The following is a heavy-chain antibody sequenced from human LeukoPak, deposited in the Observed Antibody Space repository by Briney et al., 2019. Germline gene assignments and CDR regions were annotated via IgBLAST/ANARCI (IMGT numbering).Heavy chain of an antibody. D-gene: IGHD3-10*01. CDR1: GFTFSSYA. V-gene: IGHV3-23*01. CDR2: ISGSGGST. Sequence: PGGSLRLSCAASGFTFSSYAMSWVRQAPGKGLEWVSAISGSGGSTYYADSVKGRFTISRDNSKNTLYLQMNSLRAEDTAVYYCAKDYYYGSGSYYKGPIDYWGLGTLVTVSS. J-gene: IGHJ4*02. CDR3: AKDYYYGSGSYYKGPIDY.